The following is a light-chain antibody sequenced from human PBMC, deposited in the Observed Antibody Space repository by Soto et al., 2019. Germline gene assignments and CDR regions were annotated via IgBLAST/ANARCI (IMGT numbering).Light chain of an antibody. V-gene: IGKV3-20*01. CDR1: QNVDSSY. J-gene: IGKJ1*01. CDR3: QQYGSSPRT. CDR2: GAG. Sequence: EIVLTQSPGTLSLSPGERATLSCRASQNVDSSYLAWYQLKPGQAPRLVIYGAGSRATGTPDRFSGRGSETDFPLTISRLEPEDFAVYYCQQYGSSPRTFGQGTKVEIK.